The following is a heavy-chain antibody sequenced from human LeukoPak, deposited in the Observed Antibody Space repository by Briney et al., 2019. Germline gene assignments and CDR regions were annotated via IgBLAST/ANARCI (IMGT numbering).Heavy chain of an antibody. CDR1: GLTFSSYA. CDR2: ISYDGSNK. J-gene: IGHJ3*02. Sequence: GGSLRLSCAASGLTFSSYAMHWVRQAPGKGLEWVAVISYDGSNKYYADSVKGRFTISRDNSKNTLYLQMNSLRAEDTAVYYCARSRGSGWYWAFDIWGQGTMVTVSS. D-gene: IGHD6-19*01. V-gene: IGHV3-30*04. CDR3: ARSRGSGWYWAFDI.